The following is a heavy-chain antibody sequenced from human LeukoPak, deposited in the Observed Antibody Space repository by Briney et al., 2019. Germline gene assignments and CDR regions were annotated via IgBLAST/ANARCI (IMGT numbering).Heavy chain of an antibody. D-gene: IGHD3-10*01. CDR2: IYWDDDK. Sequence: SGPTLVKPTQTLTLTCTFSGFSLTTIGVGVGWICQPPGKALEWLALIYWDDDKRYSPSLKSRLTITKDTSKNQVVLTMTNVDPVDTATYYCAHRRAGGYYYGPFDPWGQGTLVTVSS. V-gene: IGHV2-5*02. CDR1: GFSLTTIGVG. J-gene: IGHJ5*02. CDR3: AHRRAGGYYYGPFDP.